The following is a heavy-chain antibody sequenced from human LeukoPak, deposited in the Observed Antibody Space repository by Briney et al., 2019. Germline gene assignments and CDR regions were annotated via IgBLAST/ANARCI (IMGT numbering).Heavy chain of an antibody. CDR2: ISGSGGST. D-gene: IGHD1-26*01. J-gene: IGHJ3*02. Sequence: GGSLRLSCAASRFSFSNYAMNWVRQAPGKGLEWVSTISGSGGSTYYADSVKGRFTISRDNSKNTLYLQMNSLRAEDTAVYYCAREGELLNDAFDIWGQGTMVTVSS. CDR1: RFSFSNYA. CDR3: AREGELLNDAFDI. V-gene: IGHV3-23*01.